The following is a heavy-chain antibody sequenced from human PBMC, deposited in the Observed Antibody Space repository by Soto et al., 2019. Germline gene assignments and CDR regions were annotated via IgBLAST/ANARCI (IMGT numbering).Heavy chain of an antibody. CDR3: ARGDSQVSSVFDY. Sequence: KASETLSLTCTVSGGPFPNGGYYWSWIRQEPGKGLEWIGYTHYSGDTSYNPSLRSRVTISTDTSKTQFSLRLRSVTSADTAVYYCARGDSQVSSVFDYWGQGMLVTVSS. V-gene: IGHV4-31*03. CDR2: THYSGDT. J-gene: IGHJ4*02. D-gene: IGHD3-16*01. CDR1: GGPFPNGGYY.